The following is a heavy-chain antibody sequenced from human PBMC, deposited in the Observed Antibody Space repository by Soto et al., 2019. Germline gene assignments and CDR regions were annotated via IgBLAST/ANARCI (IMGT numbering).Heavy chain of an antibody. CDR1: GFSLSTSGVG. D-gene: IGHD3-22*01. J-gene: IGHJ4*02. V-gene: IGHV2-5*02. CDR2: IYWVDDK. Sequence: QITLKESGPTLVKPTQTLTLTCTFSGFSLSTSGVGVCWIRQPPAKPLEWLVLIYWVDDKRYSPSLKTMLTLTKDTSKNQVVLTMTNMDPVDTATYYCAHRRYVVIFDYWGQGPLVTVSS. CDR3: AHRRYVVIFDY.